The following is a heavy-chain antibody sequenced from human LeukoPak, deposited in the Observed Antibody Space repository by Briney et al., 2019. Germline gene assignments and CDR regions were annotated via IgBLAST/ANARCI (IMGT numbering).Heavy chain of an antibody. CDR1: GGSISSYY. D-gene: IGHD3-10*01. V-gene: IGHV4-4*07. Sequence: SETLSLACTVSGGSISSYYWSWIRQPAGKGLEWIGRIYTSGSTNYNPSLKSRVTMSVDTSKNQFSLKLSSVTAADTAVYYCARGHLRFGELLSWGQGTLVTVSS. CDR2: IYTSGST. J-gene: IGHJ5*02. CDR3: ARGHLRFGELLS.